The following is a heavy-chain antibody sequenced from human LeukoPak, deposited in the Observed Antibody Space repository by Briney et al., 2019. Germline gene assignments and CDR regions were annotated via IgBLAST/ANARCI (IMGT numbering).Heavy chain of an antibody. V-gene: IGHV1-18*01. CDR1: GYTFTSYG. CDR3: ARTSRYCSGGSCFGY. Sequence: GASVKVSCKASGYTFTSYGISWVRQASGQGLEWMGWISAYNGNTNYAQKLQGRVTMTTDTSTSTAYMELRSLRSDDTAVYYCARTSRYCSGGSCFGYWGQGTLVTVSS. D-gene: IGHD2-15*01. CDR2: ISAYNGNT. J-gene: IGHJ4*02.